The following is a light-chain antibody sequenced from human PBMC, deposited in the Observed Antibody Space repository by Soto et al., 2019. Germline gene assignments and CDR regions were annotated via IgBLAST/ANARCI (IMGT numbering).Light chain of an antibody. Sequence: QSALTQPASVSGSPGQSITISCTGTSSDVGGYNYVSWYQQHPGKAPKLMIYAVSNRPSGVSYRFSGSKSGNTASLTISGLQAEDEADYDCSAFTISSTLVFGTGTKVTVL. J-gene: IGLJ1*01. V-gene: IGLV2-14*01. CDR3: SAFTISSTLV. CDR1: SSDVGGYNY. CDR2: AVS.